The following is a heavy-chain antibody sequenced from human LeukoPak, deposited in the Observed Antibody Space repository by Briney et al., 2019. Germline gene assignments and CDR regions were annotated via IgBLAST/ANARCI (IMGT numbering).Heavy chain of an antibody. CDR2: IKQDGSEK. J-gene: IGHJ6*02. CDR3: AREERESGGWDV. D-gene: IGHD1-1*01. V-gene: IGHV3-7*04. Sequence: PGGSLRLSCAASRFTFSNYWMSWVRQAPEKGLEWVANIKQDGSEKNYVGSVKGRFTISRDNAKNSLYLQMNSLRVEDTAVYYCAREERESGGWDVWGQGTTVTVSS. CDR1: RFTFSNYW.